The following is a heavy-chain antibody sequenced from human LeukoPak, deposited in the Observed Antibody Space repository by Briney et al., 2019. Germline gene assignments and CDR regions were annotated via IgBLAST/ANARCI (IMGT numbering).Heavy chain of an antibody. CDR1: GYTFTSYG. Sequence: GASVKVSCEASGYTFTSYGISWVRQAPGQGLEWMGWISAYNGNTNYAQKLQGRVTMTTDTSTSTAYMELRSLRSDDTAVYYCARDIRAESPFWSGYSYWGQGTLVAVSS. CDR3: ARDIRAESPFWSGYSY. D-gene: IGHD3-3*01. V-gene: IGHV1-18*01. CDR2: ISAYNGNT. J-gene: IGHJ4*02.